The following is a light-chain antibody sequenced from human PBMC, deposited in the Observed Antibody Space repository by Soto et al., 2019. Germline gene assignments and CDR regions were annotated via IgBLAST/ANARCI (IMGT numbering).Light chain of an antibody. CDR1: QSISNH. CDR2: AAS. V-gene: IGKV1-39*01. Sequence: DIHMTQSPSSLSASVEDRVIITCRASQSISNHLNWYQQKPGKAPKLLIFAASSLQSGVPSRFSGSRSGPDFTLTISSLQPEDFATYYCQQSYRSPPTFGQATKVDIK. J-gene: IGKJ1*01. CDR3: QQSYRSPPT.